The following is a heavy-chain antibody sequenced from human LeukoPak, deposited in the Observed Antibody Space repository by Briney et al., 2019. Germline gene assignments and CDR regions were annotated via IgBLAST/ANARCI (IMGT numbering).Heavy chain of an antibody. CDR3: ARDSYDILTGYHGRYYYYGMDV. D-gene: IGHD3-9*01. J-gene: IGHJ6*02. CDR2: INPSGGST. V-gene: IGHV1-46*03. CDR1: GYTFTSYY. Sequence: ASVKVSCKASGYTFTSYYMHWVRQAPGQGLEWMGIINPSGGSTSYAQKFQGRVTMTRDTSTSTVYMELSSLRSEDTAVYYCARDSYDILTGYHGRYYYYGMDVWGQGNTVTVSS.